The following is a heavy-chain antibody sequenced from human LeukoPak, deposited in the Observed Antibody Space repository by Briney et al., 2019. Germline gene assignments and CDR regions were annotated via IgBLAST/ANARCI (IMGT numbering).Heavy chain of an antibody. CDR2: IIPIFGTA. J-gene: IGHJ5*02. V-gene: IGHV1-69*13. Sequence: ASVKVSCKASGGTFSSYAISWVRQAPGQGLEWMGGIIPIFGTANYVQKFQGRVTITADESTSTAYMELSSLRSEDTAVYYCARGYPPYCSSTSCYLLDPWGQGTLATVSS. CDR3: ARGYPPYCSSTSCYLLDP. CDR1: GGTFSSYA. D-gene: IGHD2-2*01.